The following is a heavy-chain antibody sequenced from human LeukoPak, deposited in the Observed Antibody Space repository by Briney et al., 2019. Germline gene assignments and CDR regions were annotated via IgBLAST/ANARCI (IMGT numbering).Heavy chain of an antibody. Sequence: GGSLRLSCAASGFTFSDYYMNWIRQAPGKGLEWVAVISYDGSNKYYADSVKGRFTISRDNSKNTLYLQMNSLRAEDTAVYYCARDGDGYNPTRYFDYWGQGTLVTVSS. CDR1: GFTFSDYY. CDR2: ISYDGSNK. V-gene: IGHV3-30-3*01. J-gene: IGHJ4*02. D-gene: IGHD5-24*01. CDR3: ARDGDGYNPTRYFDY.